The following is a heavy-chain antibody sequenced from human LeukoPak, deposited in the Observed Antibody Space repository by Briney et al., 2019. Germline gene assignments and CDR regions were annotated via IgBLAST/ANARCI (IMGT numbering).Heavy chain of an antibody. CDR1: GFTFSSYA. CDR2: ISYDGSNK. V-gene: IGHV3-30-3*01. CDR3: ARDRGYYDSSGSLGY. D-gene: IGHD3-22*01. Sequence: PGRSLRLSCAASGFTFSSYAMHWVRQAPGKGLGWVAVISYDGSNKYYADSVKGRFTISRDNSKNTLYLQMNSLRAEDTAVYYCARDRGYYDSSGSLGYWGQGTLVTVSS. J-gene: IGHJ4*02.